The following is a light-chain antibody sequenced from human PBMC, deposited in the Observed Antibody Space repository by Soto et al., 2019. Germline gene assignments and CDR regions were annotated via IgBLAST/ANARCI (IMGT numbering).Light chain of an antibody. V-gene: IGKV3-20*01. CDR3: QQYTDRPRT. Sequence: EVVLTQSPGTLSLSPGERATLSCRASQSVSGSDLAWYQQKPGQAPRLLISGASSRATGVPDRFSGSGSGTDFTLTISGLQSEDFAVYFCQQYTDRPRTFGQGTKVDIK. CDR1: QSVSGSD. CDR2: GAS. J-gene: IGKJ1*01.